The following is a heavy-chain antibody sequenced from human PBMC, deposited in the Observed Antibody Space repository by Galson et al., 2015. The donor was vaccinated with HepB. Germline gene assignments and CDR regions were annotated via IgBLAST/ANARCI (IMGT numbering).Heavy chain of an antibody. CDR3: ARGAMVRGVIIGRYYYGMDV. J-gene: IGHJ6*02. D-gene: IGHD3-10*01. CDR2: IYPGDSDT. V-gene: IGHV5-51*01. Sequence: QSGAEVKKPGESLKISCKGSGYSFTSYWIGWVRQMPGKGLEWMGIIYPGDSDTRYSPSFQGQVTISADKSISTAYLQWSSLKASDTAMYYCARGAMVRGVIIGRYYYGMDVWGQGTTVTVSS. CDR1: GYSFTSYW.